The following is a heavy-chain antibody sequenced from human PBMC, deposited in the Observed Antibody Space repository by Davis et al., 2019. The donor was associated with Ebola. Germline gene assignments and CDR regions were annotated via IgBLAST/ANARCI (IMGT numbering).Heavy chain of an antibody. CDR3: ARDTYGDYLDAFDI. CDR1: GGSISSNNW. J-gene: IGHJ3*02. CDR2: ISHSGST. Sequence: MPSETLSLTCAVSGGSISSNNWWSWVRQPPGKGLEWIGEISHSGSTNYSPSLKSRVTISVDTSKNQFSLKLSSVSAADTAVYYCARDTYGDYLDAFDIWGQGTMVTVSS. D-gene: IGHD4-17*01. V-gene: IGHV4-4*02.